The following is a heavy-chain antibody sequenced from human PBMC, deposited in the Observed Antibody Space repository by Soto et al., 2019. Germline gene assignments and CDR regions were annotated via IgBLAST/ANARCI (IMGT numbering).Heavy chain of an antibody. Sequence: VGSLRLSCASSVFTFSRYEMNCFRHAPGKWLEWVSYISSSGSTYYYADSVKGRFTISRDNAKNSLYLQMNSLRADDTADYYCARGICRGGSCSTEPWGQGTLVNVSS. V-gene: IGHV3-48*03. CDR2: ISSSGSTY. D-gene: IGHD2-15*01. J-gene: IGHJ5*02. CDR3: ARGICRGGSCSTEP. CDR1: VFTFSRYE.